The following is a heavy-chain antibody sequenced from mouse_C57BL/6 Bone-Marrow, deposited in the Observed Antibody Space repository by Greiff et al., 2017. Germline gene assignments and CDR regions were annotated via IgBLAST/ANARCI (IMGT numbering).Heavy chain of an antibody. V-gene: IGHV1-69*01. J-gene: IGHJ3*01. CDR1: GYTFTSYW. CDR2: IDPSDSYT. Sequence: QVQLQQPGAELVMPGASVKLSCKASGYTFTSYWMHWVKQRPGQGLEWIGEIDPSDSYTNYNQKFKGKSTLTVDKSSSTSYMQLSSLTSEDSAVYYCARDGSSYDWFAYWGQGTVVTVSA. D-gene: IGHD1-1*01. CDR3: ARDGSSYDWFAY.